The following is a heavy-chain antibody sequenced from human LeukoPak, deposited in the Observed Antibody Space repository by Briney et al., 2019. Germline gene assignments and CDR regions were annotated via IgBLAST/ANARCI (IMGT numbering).Heavy chain of an antibody. CDR1: GFTFSSYS. CDR2: IRYDGSNK. CDR3: AKEKLLWFGEFLFDY. J-gene: IGHJ4*02. V-gene: IGHV3-30*02. Sequence: PGGSLRLSCAASGFTFSSYSMNWVRQAPGKGLEWVAFIRYDGSNKYYADSVKGRFTISRDNSKNTLYLQMNSLRAEDTAVYYCAKEKLLWFGEFLFDYWGQGTLVTVSS. D-gene: IGHD3-10*01.